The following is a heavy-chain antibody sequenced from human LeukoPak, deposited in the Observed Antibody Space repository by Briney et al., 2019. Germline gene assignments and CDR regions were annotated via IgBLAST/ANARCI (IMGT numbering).Heavy chain of an antibody. CDR2: IKQDGSEK. CDR1: GFTFSNYW. Sequence: PGGSLRLSCAASGFTFSNYWMSWVRQAPGKGLEWVANIKQDGSEKYFVDSVKGRFTISRDNAKNSLYLQMNSLRAEDTAVYYCARDYYDSSGYYGLDYWGQGTLVTVSS. V-gene: IGHV3-7*01. J-gene: IGHJ4*02. CDR3: ARDYYDSSGYYGLDY. D-gene: IGHD3-22*01.